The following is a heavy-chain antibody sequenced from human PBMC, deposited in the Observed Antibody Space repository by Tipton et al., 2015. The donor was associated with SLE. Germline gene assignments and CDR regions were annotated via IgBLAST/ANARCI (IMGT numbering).Heavy chain of an antibody. CDR2: IYSGGST. CDR3: AKEGCSSTTCYGDYYYGMDV. CDR1: GITFSNYA. V-gene: IGHV3-23*03. J-gene: IGHJ6*02. D-gene: IGHD2-2*01. Sequence: SLRLSCAASGITFSNYAMSWVRQAPGKGLEWVSIIYSGGSTYYADSVKGRFTISRDDSKNTLFLQMNSLRAEDTAVYFCAKEGCSSTTCYGDYYYGMDVWGQGTTVTVSS.